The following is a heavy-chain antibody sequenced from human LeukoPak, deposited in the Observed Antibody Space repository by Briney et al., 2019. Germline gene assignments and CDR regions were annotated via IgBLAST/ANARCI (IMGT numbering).Heavy chain of an antibody. CDR2: ISAYNGNT. V-gene: IGHV1-18*01. CDR1: GYTFTSYG. Sequence: RASVKVSCKASGYTFTSYGISWVRQAPGQGLEWMGWISAYNGNTNYAQKLQGRVTMTTDTSTSTAYMELRSLRSDDTAVYYCASHKTAYGYNYGYSLDYWGQGTLVTVSS. J-gene: IGHJ4*02. D-gene: IGHD5-18*01. CDR3: ASHKTAYGYNYGYSLDY.